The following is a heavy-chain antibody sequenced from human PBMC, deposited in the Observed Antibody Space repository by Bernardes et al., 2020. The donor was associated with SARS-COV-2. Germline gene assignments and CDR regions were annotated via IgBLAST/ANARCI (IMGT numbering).Heavy chain of an antibody. J-gene: IGHJ4*02. V-gene: IGHV3-30*18. Sequence: SLRLSCAASGFTFSSYGMHWVRQAPGKGLEWVAVISYDGSNKYYADSVKGRFTISRDNSKNTLYLQMNSLRAEDTAVYYCAKPMPGIRYFDWFSPGVDYWGQGTLVTVSS. CDR2: ISYDGSNK. CDR1: GFTFSSYG. CDR3: AKPMPGIRYFDWFSPGVDY. D-gene: IGHD3-9*01.